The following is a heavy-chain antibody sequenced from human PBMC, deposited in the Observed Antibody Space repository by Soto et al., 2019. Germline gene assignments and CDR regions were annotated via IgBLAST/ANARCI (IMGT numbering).Heavy chain of an antibody. D-gene: IGHD2-15*01. J-gene: IGHJ4*02. V-gene: IGHV3-30*18. CDR3: AKDGAPRYCGRSSCHPAGAY. CDR1: GFTFSTYG. CDR2: ISYDGSHK. Sequence: QVQLVESGGGVVQPGRSLRLSCAGSGFTFSTYGLHWVCQAPGKGLEWVAVISYDGSHKYYADSLKGRFTISRDNSNKVLYLQMDSVRAEDTAVYYCAKDGAPRYCGRSSCHPAGAYWGQGTLVTVSS.